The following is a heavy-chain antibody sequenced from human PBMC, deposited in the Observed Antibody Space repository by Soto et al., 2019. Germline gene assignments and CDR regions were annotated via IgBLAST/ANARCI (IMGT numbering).Heavy chain of an antibody. CDR1: GGSLNNYY. D-gene: IGHD3-3*01. V-gene: IGHV4-34*01. CDR2: INHSGST. Sequence: SETLSLTCAVYGGSLNNYYWNWIRQPPGKGLEWIGEINHSGSTNYSLSLESRVTISVDTPKNQFSLKLTSVTAADTAVYYCARKLRFLGGNWLAPWGQGTL. CDR3: ARKLRFLGGNWLAP. J-gene: IGHJ5*02.